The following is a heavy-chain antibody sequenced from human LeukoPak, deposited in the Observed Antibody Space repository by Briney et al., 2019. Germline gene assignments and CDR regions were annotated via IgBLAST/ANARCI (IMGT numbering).Heavy chain of an antibody. Sequence: ASVKVSYKASGYTFTSYYMHWVRQAPGQGLEWMGIINPSGGSTSYAQKFQGWVTMTRDTSISTAYMELSRLRSDDTAVYYCARGLGNRNAFDIWGQGTMVTVSS. V-gene: IGHV1-46*01. J-gene: IGHJ3*02. CDR2: INPSGGST. CDR1: GYTFTSYY. CDR3: ARGLGNRNAFDI. D-gene: IGHD1-1*01.